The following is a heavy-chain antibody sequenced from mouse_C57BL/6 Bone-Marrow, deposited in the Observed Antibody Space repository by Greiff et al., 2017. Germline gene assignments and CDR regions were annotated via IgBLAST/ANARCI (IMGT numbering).Heavy chain of an antibody. CDR3: ARSILYYYGSFFAV. Sequence: QVQLQQSGPELVQPGASVKISCTASGYAFSSSWMNWVKQRPGKGLEWIGRIYPGDGDTNYNGKFQGKATLTADKSSTTAYMQLSRLTSEDTAVYFGARSILYYYGSFFAVWGTGTTVTVSS. D-gene: IGHD1-1*01. CDR1: GYAFSSSW. V-gene: IGHV1-82*01. CDR2: IYPGDGDT. J-gene: IGHJ1*03.